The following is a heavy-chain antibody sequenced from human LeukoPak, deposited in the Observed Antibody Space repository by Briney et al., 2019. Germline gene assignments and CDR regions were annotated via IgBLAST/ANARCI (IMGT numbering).Heavy chain of an antibody. V-gene: IGHV1-69*13. Sequence: ASVKVSCKASGGTFSSYAISWVRQAPGQGLEWMGGIIPIFGTANYAQKFQGRVTITADESTSTAYMELSSLRSEDTAVYYCASGSIAARSFDYWGQGTLVTVSS. J-gene: IGHJ4*02. CDR1: GGTFSSYA. D-gene: IGHD6-6*01. CDR3: ASGSIAARSFDY. CDR2: IIPIFGTA.